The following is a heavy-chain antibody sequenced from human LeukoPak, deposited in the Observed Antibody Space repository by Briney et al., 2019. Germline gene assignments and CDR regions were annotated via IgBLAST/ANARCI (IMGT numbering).Heavy chain of an antibody. CDR3: ARENDILTGYPDY. CDR1: GGTFSSYA. D-gene: IGHD3-9*01. J-gene: IGHJ4*02. CDR2: IIPIFGTA. V-gene: IGHV1-69*05. Sequence: SVKVSCKASGGTFSSYAISWVRQAPGQGLEWMGRIIPIFGTANYAQKFQGRVTITTDESTSTAYTELSSLRSEDTAVYYCARENDILTGYPDYWGQGTLVTVSS.